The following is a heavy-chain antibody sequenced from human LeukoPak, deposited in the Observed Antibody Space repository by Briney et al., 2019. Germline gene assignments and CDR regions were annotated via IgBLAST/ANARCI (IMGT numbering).Heavy chain of an antibody. D-gene: IGHD6-13*01. J-gene: IGHJ5*02. CDR3: ARLGGQQSWFDP. CDR1: GGSISSSSYY. Sequence: SSETLSLTCTVSGGSISSSSYYWGWIRQPPGKGLEWIGSIYYSGSTYYNSSLKSRVTIFVDTSKNQFTLRLSSVTAADTAVYYCARLGGQQSWFDPWGQGTLVTVSS. CDR2: IYYSGST. V-gene: IGHV4-39*01.